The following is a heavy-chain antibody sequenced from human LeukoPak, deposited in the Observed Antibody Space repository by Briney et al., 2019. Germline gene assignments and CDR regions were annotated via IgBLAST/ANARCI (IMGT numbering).Heavy chain of an antibody. CDR2: ISSSSYI. D-gene: IGHD5-24*01. CDR3: ARVVEGAATIILDY. CDR1: GFTFSSYS. V-gene: IGHV3-21*01. J-gene: IGHJ4*02. Sequence: GGSLRLSCAASGFTFSSYSMNWVRQAPGKGLEWVSSISSSSYIYYADSVKGRFTISRDNAKNSLYLQMNSLRAEDTAVYYCARVVEGAATIILDYWGQGTLVTVSS.